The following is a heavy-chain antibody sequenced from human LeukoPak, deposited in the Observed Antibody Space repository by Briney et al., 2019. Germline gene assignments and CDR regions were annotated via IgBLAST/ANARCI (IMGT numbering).Heavy chain of an antibody. CDR2: INHSGST. CDR1: GGSFSGYY. V-gene: IGHV4-34*01. D-gene: IGHD6-19*01. CDR3: ARDSWILKIGWSDY. Sequence: SETLSLTCAVYGGSFSGYYWSWICQPPGKGLEWIGEINHSGSTNYNPSLKSRVTISVDTSKNQFSLKLSSVTAADTAVYYCARDSWILKIGWSDYWGQGTLVTVSS. J-gene: IGHJ4*02.